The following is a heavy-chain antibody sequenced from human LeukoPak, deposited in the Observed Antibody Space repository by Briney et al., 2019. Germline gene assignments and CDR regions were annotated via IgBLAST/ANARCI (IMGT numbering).Heavy chain of an antibody. Sequence: SETLSLTCTVSGGSISSSSYYWGWIRQPPGKGLEWIGSIYYSGSTYYNPSLKSRVTISVDTSKNQFSLKLSSVTAADTAVYYCARDRVPRRPSYNWNSPWYFDLWGRGTLVTVSS. CDR1: GGSISSSSYY. CDR2: IYYSGST. V-gene: IGHV4-39*07. CDR3: ARDRVPRRPSYNWNSPWYFDL. D-gene: IGHD1/OR15-1a*01. J-gene: IGHJ2*01.